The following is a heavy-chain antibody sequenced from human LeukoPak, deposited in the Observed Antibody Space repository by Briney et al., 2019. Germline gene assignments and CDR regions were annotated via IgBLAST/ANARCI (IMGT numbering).Heavy chain of an antibody. V-gene: IGHV5-51*01. CDR1: GYSFTSYW. J-gene: IGHJ4*02. D-gene: IGHD1-1*01. CDR3: ARHGTWGTTRRPFDY. Sequence: GESLKISCKGSGYSFTSYWIGWVRQMPGKGLEWMGIIYPGDSDTRYSPSFQGQVTISADKSISTAYLQWSSLKASDTAIYYCARHGTWGTTRRPFDYWGQGTLVTVSS. CDR2: IYPGDSDT.